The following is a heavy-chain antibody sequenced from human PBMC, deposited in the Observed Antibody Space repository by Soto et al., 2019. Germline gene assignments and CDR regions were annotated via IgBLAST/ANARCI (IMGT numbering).Heavy chain of an antibody. CDR1: GFTFDDYG. D-gene: IGHD6-13*01. V-gene: IGHV3-20*01. Sequence: EVQLVESGGGVVRPGGSLRLSCAASGFTFDDYGMSWVRQAPGKGLEWVSGINWNGGSTGYADSVKGRFTISRDNAKNSLYLQMNSLSAEDTALYHCARIAARPYYYYYYMDVWGKGTTVTVSS. CDR3: ARIAARPYYYYYYMDV. J-gene: IGHJ6*03. CDR2: INWNGGST.